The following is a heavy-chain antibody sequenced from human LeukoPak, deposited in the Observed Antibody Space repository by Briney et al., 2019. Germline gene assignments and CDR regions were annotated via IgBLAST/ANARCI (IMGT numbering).Heavy chain of an antibody. V-gene: IGHV4-59*01. J-gene: IGHJ2*01. CDR3: ARDPGSSGYWYFDL. CDR1: GGSMSSYY. D-gene: IGHD6-19*01. Sequence: SETLSLTCTVSGGSMSSYYWSWIRQPPGKGLEWIGYIYNNGRTNYNPSLKSRFTISVDTSKNQFSLRLTSVTAADTAVYYCARDPGSSGYWYFDLWGRGTLVTVSS. CDR2: IYNNGRT.